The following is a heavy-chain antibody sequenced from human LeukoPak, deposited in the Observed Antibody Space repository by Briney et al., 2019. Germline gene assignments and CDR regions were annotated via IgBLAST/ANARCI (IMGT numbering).Heavy chain of an antibody. D-gene: IGHD6-19*01. CDR1: GGSIGSTNYY. Sequence: SETLSLTCTVSGGSIGSTNYYWGWIRQPPGKGLEWIANIHYSGSTYYNPSLKSRVTISVDTSKNQFSLRLNSVTAADTSIYYCARIPTNAVPSAHNGFDIWGQGTMLTVSS. J-gene: IGHJ3*02. V-gene: IGHV4-39*01. CDR2: IHYSGST. CDR3: ARIPTNAVPSAHNGFDI.